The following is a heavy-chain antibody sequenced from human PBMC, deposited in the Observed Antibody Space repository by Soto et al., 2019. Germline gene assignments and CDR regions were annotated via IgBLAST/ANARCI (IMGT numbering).Heavy chain of an antibody. D-gene: IGHD1-26*01. J-gene: IGHJ4*02. Sequence: SQTLSLTCTVSGGSSSSSSYYWGWIRQPPGKGLEWIGSIYYSGSTYYTPSIKSGFTISVDTAKNPXXLKXXQGRGREGMGSIIFSGSPSSTPXXKRRFTLSVDTSKTHAPLKLSSVTAENPAVYYCASLRGTGKSFGSSAGGQETLVTVSS. CDR3: FSGSPSSTPXXKRRFTLSVDTSKTHAPLKLSSVTAENPAVYYCASLRGTGKSFGSSA. V-gene: IGHV4-39*07. CDR1: GGSSSSSSYY. CDR2: IYYSGST.